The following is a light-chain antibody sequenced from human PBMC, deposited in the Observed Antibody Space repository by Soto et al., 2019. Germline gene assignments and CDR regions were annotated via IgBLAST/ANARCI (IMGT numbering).Light chain of an antibody. J-gene: IGLJ1*01. V-gene: IGLV2-8*01. CDR3: KSYAGSNTYV. CDR1: KSDIGVYDF. CDR2: EVV. Sequence: QSGLTQPPSASGSPGQSVTISCTGTKSDIGVYDFVSWYHHHPGKAPRLIIYEVVQRPSGVPDRFSGSKSGNTASLTVSGLQAADEADYFCKSYAGSNTYVFGSGTKVTV.